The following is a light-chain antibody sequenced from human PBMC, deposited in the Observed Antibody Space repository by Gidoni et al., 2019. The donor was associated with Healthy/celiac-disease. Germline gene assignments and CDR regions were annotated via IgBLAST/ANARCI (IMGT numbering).Light chain of an antibody. Sequence: DIQMTQSPSSLSASVGDRVTITCQASQDISNYLNWYQQKPGKAPKLLIYDASNLETGVPSSFNGIGSGTDFTFAISSLQPEDITTCYCQQDDNRPITFGQGTRLKIK. CDR3: QQDDNRPIT. J-gene: IGKJ5*01. CDR2: DAS. CDR1: QDISNY. V-gene: IGKV1-33*01.